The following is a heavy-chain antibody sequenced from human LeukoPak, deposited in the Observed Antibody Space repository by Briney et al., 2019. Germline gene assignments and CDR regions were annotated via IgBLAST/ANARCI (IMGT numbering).Heavy chain of an antibody. D-gene: IGHD4-17*01. CDR1: GFTFSSYW. Sequence: GGSLRLSCAASGFTFSSYWMHWVRQAPGKGLVWVSRINSDGSSTSYADSVKGRFTISRDNAKNTLYLQMNSLRAEDTAVYYCARDGQDYGDYFWYFDYWGQGTLVTVSS. CDR3: ARDGQDYGDYFWYFDY. J-gene: IGHJ4*02. CDR2: INSDGSST. V-gene: IGHV3-74*01.